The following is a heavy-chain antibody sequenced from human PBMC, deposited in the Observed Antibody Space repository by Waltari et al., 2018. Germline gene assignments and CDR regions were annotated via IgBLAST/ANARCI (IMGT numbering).Heavy chain of an antibody. CDR3: ARFGYYDSSTLRDY. Sequence: QVQLVQSGAEVKKPGSSVKVSCKASGGTFSSYAISWVRQAPGQGLEWMGRIIPILGIANYAQKFQGRVTSTADKSTSTAYMELSSLRSEDTAVYYCARFGYYDSSTLRDYWGQGTLVTVSS. J-gene: IGHJ4*02. CDR1: GGTFSSYA. V-gene: IGHV1-69*04. D-gene: IGHD3-22*01. CDR2: IIPILGIA.